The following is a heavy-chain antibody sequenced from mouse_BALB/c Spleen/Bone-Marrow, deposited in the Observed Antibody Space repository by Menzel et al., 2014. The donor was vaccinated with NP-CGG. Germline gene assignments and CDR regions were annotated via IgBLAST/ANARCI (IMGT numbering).Heavy chain of an antibody. CDR2: INPSTGYT. D-gene: IGHD1-1*01. Sequence: QVQLQQSGAELAKPGASVKMSCKASGYTFTNYWMHWVKQRPGQGLEWIGYINPSTGYTEYNQKFKDKATLTADKSSSTAYMQLSSLTSEDSSVFYCTRRAYGGSYGVAYWGQGTLVTVSA. CDR1: GYTFTNYW. J-gene: IGHJ3*01. CDR3: TRRAYGGSYGVAY. V-gene: IGHV1-7*01.